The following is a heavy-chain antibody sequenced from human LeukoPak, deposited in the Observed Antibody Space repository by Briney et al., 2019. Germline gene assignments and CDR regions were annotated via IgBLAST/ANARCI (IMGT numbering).Heavy chain of an antibody. J-gene: IGHJ4*02. Sequence: ASVKVSCKASGYTFTGYYMHWVRQAPGQGLEWMGWISAYNGNTNYAQKLQGRVTMTTDTSTSTAYMELRSLRSDDTAVYCCARDYYYDSSGYGLYYFDYWGQGTLVTVSS. V-gene: IGHV1-18*04. CDR3: ARDYYYDSSGYGLYYFDY. CDR2: ISAYNGNT. CDR1: GYTFTGYY. D-gene: IGHD3-22*01.